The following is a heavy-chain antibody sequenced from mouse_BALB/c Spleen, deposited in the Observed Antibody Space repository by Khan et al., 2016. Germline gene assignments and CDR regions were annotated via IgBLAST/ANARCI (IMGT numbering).Heavy chain of an antibody. Sequence: EVKLLESGGGLVQTGGSLKLSCAASGFDLSRYWMSWVRQAPGKGLEWIGEINPDSSTINYTPSLKDRFIISRDNAKNTLYLQVSKVRSEDTALYYCARAGYYGYLAYWGQGTLVSFSA. CDR2: INPDSSTI. V-gene: IGHV4-1*02. CDR1: GFDLSRYW. D-gene: IGHD1-1*01. CDR3: ARAGYYGYLAY. J-gene: IGHJ3*01.